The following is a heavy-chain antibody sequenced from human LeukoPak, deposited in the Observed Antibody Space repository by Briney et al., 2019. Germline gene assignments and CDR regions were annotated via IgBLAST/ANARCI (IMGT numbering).Heavy chain of an antibody. CDR1: GGSFSGYY. Sequence: SETLSLTCADYGGSFSGYYWSWIRQPPGKGLEWIREINHSGSTNYNPSLKSRVTISVDTSKNQFSLKLSSVTAADTAVYYCARPRWRYGGNSGAFDIWGQGTMVTVSS. V-gene: IGHV4-34*01. CDR3: ARPRWRYGGNSGAFDI. J-gene: IGHJ3*02. D-gene: IGHD4-23*01. CDR2: INHSGST.